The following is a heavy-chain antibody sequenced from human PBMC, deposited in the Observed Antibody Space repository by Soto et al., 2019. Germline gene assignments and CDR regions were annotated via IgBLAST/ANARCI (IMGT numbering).Heavy chain of an antibody. Sequence: EVQLVESGGGLVKPGGSLRLSCAASGFTFSSYSMSWVRQAPGKGLEWVSSISSSSSYIYYADSVKGRFTISRDNAKNSLYLQMNSLRAEDTAVYYCARSDIVVVVAATLIDYWGQGTLVTVSS. D-gene: IGHD2-15*01. CDR1: GFTFSSYS. V-gene: IGHV3-21*01. J-gene: IGHJ4*02. CDR2: ISSSSSYI. CDR3: ARSDIVVVVAATLIDY.